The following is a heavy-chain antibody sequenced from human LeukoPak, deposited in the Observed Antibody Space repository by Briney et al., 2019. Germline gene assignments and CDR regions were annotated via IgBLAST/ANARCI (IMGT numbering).Heavy chain of an antibody. D-gene: IGHD2-15*01. J-gene: IGHJ6*03. CDR3: ARDQLGYCSGGSCYYYYMDV. CDR2: ITSGSSYR. CDR1: GLTFSSYN. V-gene: IGHV3-21*01. Sequence: GGSLRLSCAASGLTFSSYNMNWVRQAPGKGLEWVSSITSGSSYRFYADSVKGRFTISRDNAKNSLYLQMNSLRAEDTAVYYCARDQLGYCSGGSCYYYYMDVWGKGTTVTISS.